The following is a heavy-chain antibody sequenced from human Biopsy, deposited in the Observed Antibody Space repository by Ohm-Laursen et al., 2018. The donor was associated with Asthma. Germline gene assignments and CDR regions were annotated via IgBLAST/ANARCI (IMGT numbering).Heavy chain of an antibody. CDR2: IYYIGST. Sequence: TLSLTCTVSGGSISSGAYYWSWVRQPPGKGLEWIGYIYYIGSTYYNPSLKSRVAISVDTSKNQFSLKLTSVTAADTVVYYCARASLAARANWFDPWGQGTLVSVSS. V-gene: IGHV4-30-4*01. J-gene: IGHJ5*02. D-gene: IGHD6-6*01. CDR1: GGSISSGAYY. CDR3: ARASLAARANWFDP.